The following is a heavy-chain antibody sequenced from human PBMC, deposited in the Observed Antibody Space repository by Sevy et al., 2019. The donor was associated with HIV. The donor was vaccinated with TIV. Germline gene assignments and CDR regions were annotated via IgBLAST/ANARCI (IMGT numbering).Heavy chain of an antibody. D-gene: IGHD2-2*01. Sequence: SETLSLTCTVSGGSISSYYWSWIRQPAGKGLEWIGRIYTSGSTNYNPSLKSRVTMSVDTSKNQFSLKLSSVTAADTAGYYCARDDCSSTSCYRWFDPWGQGTLVTVSS. CDR1: GGSISSYY. V-gene: IGHV4-4*07. CDR2: IYTSGST. J-gene: IGHJ5*02. CDR3: ARDDCSSTSCYRWFDP.